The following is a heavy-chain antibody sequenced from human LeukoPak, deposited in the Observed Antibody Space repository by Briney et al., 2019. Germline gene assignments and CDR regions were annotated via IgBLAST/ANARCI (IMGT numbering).Heavy chain of an antibody. D-gene: IGHD2-15*01. CDR1: GYTFTDYY. Sequence: ASVKVSCKASGYTFTDYYMHWVRQAPGQGLEWMGWINPNSGGTNYAQKFQGRVTMTRDTSINTAYLQWSSLKASDTAMYYCARLYDGSWGDAFDIWGQGTMVTVSS. J-gene: IGHJ3*02. V-gene: IGHV1-2*02. CDR2: INPNSGGT. CDR3: ARLYDGSWGDAFDI.